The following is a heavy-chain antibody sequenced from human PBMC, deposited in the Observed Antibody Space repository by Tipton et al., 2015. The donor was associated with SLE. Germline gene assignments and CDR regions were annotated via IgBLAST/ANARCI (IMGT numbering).Heavy chain of an antibody. CDR1: GGTFSSYG. CDR2: ISTHNGNT. D-gene: IGHD3-16*02. CDR3: GRDWDYDYSWGKYRNDGCDI. J-gene: IGHJ3*02. Sequence: QSGAEVKKPGSSVKVSCKASGGTFSSYGISWVRQAPGQGLEWMGWISTHNGNTHYAEKLQGRVTMTTDTSTSTAYVELRSLRSDDTAVYYWGRDWDYDYSWGKYRNDGCDIGGQGTMVTVAS. V-gene: IGHV1-18*01.